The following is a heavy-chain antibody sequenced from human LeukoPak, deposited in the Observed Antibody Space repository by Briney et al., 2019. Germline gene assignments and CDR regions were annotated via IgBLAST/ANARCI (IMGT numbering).Heavy chain of an antibody. J-gene: IGHJ4*02. D-gene: IGHD6-19*01. CDR1: GFTFSNYN. CDR2: IGSRGGSV. Sequence: GGSLRLSCAASGFTFSNYNMNWVRQAPGKGLEWVSYIGSRGGSVYYADSVKGRFTISRDNAKNSLFLQMNSLRAEDTAVYYRARDAAGYSSGWYGVFDYWGQGTLVTVSS. V-gene: IGHV3-48*01. CDR3: ARDAAGYSSGWYGVFDY.